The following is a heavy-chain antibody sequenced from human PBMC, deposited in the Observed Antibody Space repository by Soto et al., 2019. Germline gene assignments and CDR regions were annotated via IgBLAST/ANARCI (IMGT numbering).Heavy chain of an antibody. CDR1: GFTFSSYA. Sequence: GGSLRLSCAAFGFTFSSYAMSWVRQAPGKGLVWVPRINSDGSSTTYADSVKGRFTISRDNAKNTLYLQMTSLRAEDTAVYYCARVSREVVPAAIEYWGQGTLVTVSS. CDR2: INSDGSST. CDR3: ARVSREVVPAAIEY. J-gene: IGHJ4*02. D-gene: IGHD2-2*01. V-gene: IGHV3-74*01.